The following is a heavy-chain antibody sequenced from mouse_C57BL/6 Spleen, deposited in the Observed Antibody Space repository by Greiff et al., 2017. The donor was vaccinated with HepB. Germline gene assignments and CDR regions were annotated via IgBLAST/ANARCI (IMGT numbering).Heavy chain of an antibody. CDR2: ISDGCSYT. Sequence: EVQRVESGGGLVKPGGSLKLSCAASGFTFSSYAMSWVRQTPEKRLEWVATISDGCSYTYYPDNVKGRFTISRDNAKNNLYLQMSHLKSEDTAMYYCARDGREFAYWGQGTLVTVSA. CDR3: ARDGREFAY. V-gene: IGHV5-4*01. CDR1: GFTFSSYA. J-gene: IGHJ3*01.